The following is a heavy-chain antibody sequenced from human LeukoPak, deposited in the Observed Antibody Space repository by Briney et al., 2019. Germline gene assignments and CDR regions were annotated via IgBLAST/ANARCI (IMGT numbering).Heavy chain of an antibody. J-gene: IGHJ4*02. V-gene: IGHV3-20*04. CDR3: ARDFSDSSGWYGDY. D-gene: IGHD6-19*01. CDR2: VNWNGGST. Sequence: GGTLRLSCAASGFTFSSHGMSWVRQAPGKGLEWVSGVNWNGGSTGYADSVKGRFTISRDNAKNSLYLQMNSLRAEDTALYYCARDFSDSSGWYGDYWGQGTLVTVSS. CDR1: GFTFSSHG.